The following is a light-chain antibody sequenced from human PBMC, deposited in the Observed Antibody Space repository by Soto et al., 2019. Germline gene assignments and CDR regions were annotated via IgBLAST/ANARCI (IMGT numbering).Light chain of an antibody. CDR2: DVS. J-gene: IGLJ1*01. V-gene: IGLV2-14*01. Sequence: QSALTQPASVSGSPGQSITIAGTGTSSDVGGYNYVSWYEQHPGKAPKLMIYDVSSRPSGVSNRFSGSKSGNTASLNISGLQAEDEADYYCSSYTSSSPLYVFGTGTKVTVL. CDR1: SSDVGGYNY. CDR3: SSYTSSSPLYV.